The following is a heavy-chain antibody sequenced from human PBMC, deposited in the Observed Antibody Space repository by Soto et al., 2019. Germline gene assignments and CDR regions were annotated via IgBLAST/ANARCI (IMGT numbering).Heavy chain of an antibody. D-gene: IGHD3-9*01. CDR3: AREGHVLRYFEHPGNYYYGMGV. V-gene: IGHV4-34*01. Sequence: ETLSLTCAVYGGSFSGYYWSWFRQPQGKGLEWIGEINHSGSTNYNPSPKSRVTISVDTSKNQFSLKLSSVTAADTAVYYCAREGHVLRYFEHPGNYYYGMGVWGQGTTGTVSS. CDR2: INHSGST. CDR1: GGSFSGYY. J-gene: IGHJ6*02.